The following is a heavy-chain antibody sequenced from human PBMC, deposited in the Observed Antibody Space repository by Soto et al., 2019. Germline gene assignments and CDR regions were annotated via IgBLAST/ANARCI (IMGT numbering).Heavy chain of an antibody. D-gene: IGHD1-26*01. CDR2: IYPGDSDR. J-gene: IGHJ6*02. CDR1: GYSFDNCW. CDR3: VRYRSRDYYYGMDV. Sequence: GESLKISCKGSGYSFDNCWIGCVRQMPGKGLEWMAIIYPGDSDRRYSPSFQGQVTISADQSISTAYLQWSSLKASDTANYYCVRYRSRDYYYGMDVWGQGTTVTVSS. V-gene: IGHV5-51*01.